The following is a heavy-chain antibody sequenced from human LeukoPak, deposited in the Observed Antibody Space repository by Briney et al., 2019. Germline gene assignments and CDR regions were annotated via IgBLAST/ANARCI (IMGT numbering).Heavy chain of an antibody. J-gene: IGHJ4*02. Sequence: SETLSLTCTVSGGSISSGSYYWSWIRQPAGKGLEWIGRIYTSGSTNYNPSLKSRVTISVDTSKNQFSLKLSSVTAADTAVYYCARGPFDPYSSSWYYFDYWGQGTLVTVSS. D-gene: IGHD6-13*01. CDR2: IYTSGST. CDR3: ARGPFDPYSSSWYYFDY. V-gene: IGHV4-61*02. CDR1: GGSISSGSYY.